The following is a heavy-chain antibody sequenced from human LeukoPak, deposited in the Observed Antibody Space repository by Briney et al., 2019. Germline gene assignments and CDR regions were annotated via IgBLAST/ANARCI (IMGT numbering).Heavy chain of an antibody. Sequence: GGSLRLSCAASGFTFSSSWMHWVRQAPGKGLVWVSRMNGGGSSTNYADSVKGRSTISRDNAKNTVYLQMNSLRVEDTAVYYCASPRSGGYFDYWGQGTLVTVSS. CDR3: ASPRSGGYFDY. J-gene: IGHJ4*02. V-gene: IGHV3-74*01. CDR2: MNGGGSST. D-gene: IGHD3-10*01. CDR1: GFTFSSSW.